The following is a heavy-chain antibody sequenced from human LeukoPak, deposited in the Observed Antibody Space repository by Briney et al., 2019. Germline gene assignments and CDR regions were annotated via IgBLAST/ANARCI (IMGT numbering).Heavy chain of an antibody. D-gene: IGHD1-26*01. CDR2: IKRDGSEE. J-gene: IGHJ1*01. Sequence: GGSLRLSCVASGFTFSNHWMNWVRQAPGKGLEWVANIKRDGSEEYYVDSVKGRFTISRDNAKNSLYLQMNSLRAEDSAVYYCVKLSEHWGQGTLVTVSS. CDR1: GFTFSNHW. CDR3: VKLSEH. V-gene: IGHV3-7*01.